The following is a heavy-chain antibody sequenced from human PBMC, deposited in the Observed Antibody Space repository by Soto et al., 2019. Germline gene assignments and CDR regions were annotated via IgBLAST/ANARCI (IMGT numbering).Heavy chain of an antibody. CDR1: GFTFSTDR. Sequence: GGSLRLSCAASGFTFSTDRMHWVREAPGKGLVWVLRFNGDGNGRDYVVSVKGRFTNSRDNAKNTLYLQTNSLSAEDTAVYHCAGGEGWGLWGQGTPVTVSS. V-gene: IGHV3-74*01. J-gene: IGHJ4*02. CDR2: FNGDGNGR. CDR3: AGGEGWGL. D-gene: IGHD3-16*01.